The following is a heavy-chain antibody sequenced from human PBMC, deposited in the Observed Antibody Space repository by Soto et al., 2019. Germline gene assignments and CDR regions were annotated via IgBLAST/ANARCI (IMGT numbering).Heavy chain of an antibody. CDR3: ARGPRVSSTGTGAH. CDR1: GFTFSSYW. J-gene: IGHJ4*02. CDR2: ISDDGSTA. Sequence: PGGSLRLSCAVSGFTFSSYWMHWVRQVPGKGLTWVSRISDDGSTATYADSVKGRFVISRDNAKNGLYLEMNTLRVDDSGLYYCARGPRVSSTGTGAHWGQGTLVTVSS. D-gene: IGHD1-1*01. V-gene: IGHV3-74*01.